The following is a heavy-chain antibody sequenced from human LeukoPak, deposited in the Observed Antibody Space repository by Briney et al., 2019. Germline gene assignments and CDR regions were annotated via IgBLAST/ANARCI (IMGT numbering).Heavy chain of an antibody. V-gene: IGHV4-34*01. J-gene: IGHJ4*02. Sequence: SETLSLTCAVYGGSFSGYYWSWIRQPPGKGLEWVGEINHSGSTNYNPSLKSRVTISVETSKNQFSLKLSSVTAADTAVYYCARVLTIFGVVIQYYFDYWGQGTLVTVSS. CDR1: GGSFSGYY. CDR2: INHSGST. CDR3: ARVLTIFGVVIQYYFDY. D-gene: IGHD3-3*01.